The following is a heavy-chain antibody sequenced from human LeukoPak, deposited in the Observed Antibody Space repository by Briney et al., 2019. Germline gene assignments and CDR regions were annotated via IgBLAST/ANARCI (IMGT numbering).Heavy chain of an antibody. CDR3: ARNLLPRRIAATNTRANWFDP. J-gene: IGHJ5*02. D-gene: IGHD6-13*01. Sequence: ASVKGSCKASGYTFTGYYMHWVRQAPGQGLEWMGWINPNSGGTNHAQKFQGRVTMTSDTSISTAYMELGRLRSDDTAVYYCARNLLPRRIAATNTRANWFDPWGQGTLVTVSS. V-gene: IGHV1-2*02. CDR2: INPNSGGT. CDR1: GYTFTGYY.